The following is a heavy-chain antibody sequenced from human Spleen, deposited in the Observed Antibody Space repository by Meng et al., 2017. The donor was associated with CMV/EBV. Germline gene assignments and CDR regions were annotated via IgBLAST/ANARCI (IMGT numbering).Heavy chain of an antibody. CDR3: ARDTGLEWLLYYYYGMDV. V-gene: IGHV3-20*04. D-gene: IGHD3-3*01. J-gene: IGHJ6*02. CDR1: GFTFDDYG. Sequence: GESLKISCAASGFTFDDYGMSWVRQAPGKGLEWVSGINWNGGSTGYAVSVKGRFTISRDNAKNSLYLQMNSLRAEDTAVYYCARDTGLEWLLYYYYGMDVWGQGTTVTVSS. CDR2: INWNGGST.